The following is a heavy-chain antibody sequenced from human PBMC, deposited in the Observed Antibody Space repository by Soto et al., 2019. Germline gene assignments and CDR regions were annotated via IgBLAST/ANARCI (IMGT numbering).Heavy chain of an antibody. Sequence: LSLTCTVSGGSISSGDYYWSWIRQPPGKGLEWIGYIYYSGSTYYNPSLKSRVTISVDTSKNQFSLKLSSVTAADTAVYYCARAMDTAMVYFDYWGQGTLVTVSS. V-gene: IGHV4-30-4*01. J-gene: IGHJ4*02. D-gene: IGHD5-18*01. CDR1: GGSISSGDYY. CDR3: ARAMDTAMVYFDY. CDR2: IYYSGST.